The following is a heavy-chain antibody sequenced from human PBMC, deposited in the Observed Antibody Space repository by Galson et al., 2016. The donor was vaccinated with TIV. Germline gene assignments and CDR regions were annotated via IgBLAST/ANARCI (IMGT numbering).Heavy chain of an antibody. J-gene: IGHJ4*02. Sequence: SLRLSCAASGFTFSSEAFHWVRQTPGTGLEWVALISYEGSNKFYADSVKGRFTISRDNSKNTVHLQMNSLGAEDTAVYYCARDKEHGYYEYWGRGALVAVSS. CDR3: ARDKEHGYYEY. CDR2: ISYEGSNK. CDR1: GFTFSSEA. D-gene: IGHD2-21*01. V-gene: IGHV3-30-3*01.